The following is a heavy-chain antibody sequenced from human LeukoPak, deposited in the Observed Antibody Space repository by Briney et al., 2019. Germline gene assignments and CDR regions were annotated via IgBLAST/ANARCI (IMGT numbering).Heavy chain of an antibody. D-gene: IGHD3-3*01. CDR1: GLTFSSTY. CDR2: MNGDGSVR. V-gene: IGHV3-7*01. Sequence: GGSLRLSRVVSGLTFSSTYMSWVRQPPGKGLEWVANMNGDGSVRSYGDSVKGRFTVSRENAKNSVYLQMNSLRVEDTAVYYCARDPEWGAIDYWGQGVLVTVSS. CDR3: ARDPEWGAIDY. J-gene: IGHJ4*02.